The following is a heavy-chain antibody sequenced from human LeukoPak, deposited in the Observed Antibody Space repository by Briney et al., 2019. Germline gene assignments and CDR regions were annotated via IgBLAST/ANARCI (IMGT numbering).Heavy chain of an antibody. Sequence: SETLSLTCRVSGDSMSSGGYLWTWMRQHPGKGLEWIGYIFYNGGSYYSPSLQSRLTISVDTSQKQFSLKMSSVTAADTAVYYCVRLTCSGSSCSGGGAFDVWGQGTVVTVSS. CDR1: GDSMSSGGYL. CDR2: IFYNGGS. D-gene: IGHD2-2*01. J-gene: IGHJ3*01. CDR3: VRLTCSGSSCSGGGAFDV. V-gene: IGHV4-31*03.